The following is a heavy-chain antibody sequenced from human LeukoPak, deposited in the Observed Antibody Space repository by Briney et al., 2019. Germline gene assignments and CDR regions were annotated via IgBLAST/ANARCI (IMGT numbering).Heavy chain of an antibody. V-gene: IGHV4-34*01. J-gene: IGHJ4*02. CDR1: GGSFSGYY. Sequence: SETLSLTCAVHGGSFSGYYWSWIRQPPGKGLEWIGEINHSGSTNYNPSLKSRVTISVDTSKNQFSLKLSSVTAADTAVYYCARLGGPIVVVVAAYFDYWGQGTLVTVSS. D-gene: IGHD2-15*01. CDR2: INHSGST. CDR3: ARLGGPIVVVVAAYFDY.